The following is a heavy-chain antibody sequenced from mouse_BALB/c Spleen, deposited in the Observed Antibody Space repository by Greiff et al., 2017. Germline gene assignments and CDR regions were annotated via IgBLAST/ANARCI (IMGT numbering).Heavy chain of an antibody. D-gene: IGHD2-1*01. V-gene: IGHV1S29*02. J-gene: IGHJ4*01. CDR1: GYTFTDYN. Sequence: EVQLQQSGPELVKPGASVKISCKASGYTFTDYNMHWVKQSHGKSLEWIGYIYPYNGGTGYNQKFKSKATLTVDNSSSTAYMELRSLTSEDSAVYYCARGGNYGLYYAMDYWGQGTSVTVSS. CDR2: IYPYNGGT. CDR3: ARGGNYGLYYAMDY.